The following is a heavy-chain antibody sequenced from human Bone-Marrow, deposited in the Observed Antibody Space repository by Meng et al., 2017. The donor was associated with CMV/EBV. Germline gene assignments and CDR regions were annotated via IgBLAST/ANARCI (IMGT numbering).Heavy chain of an antibody. V-gene: IGHV3-23*01. D-gene: IGHD2-2*01. Sequence: GESLKISCAASGFTFSSYAMSWVRQAPGKGLEWVSAISGSGCSTYYADSVKGRFTISRDNSKNTLYLQMNSRRAEDTAVYYCAKALAGGYCSSTSCQEAEYSSSWQYYYYGMDVWGQGTTVTVSS. CDR1: GFTFSSYA. J-gene: IGHJ6*02. CDR2: ISGSGCST. CDR3: AKALAGGYCSSTSCQEAEYSSSWQYYYYGMDV.